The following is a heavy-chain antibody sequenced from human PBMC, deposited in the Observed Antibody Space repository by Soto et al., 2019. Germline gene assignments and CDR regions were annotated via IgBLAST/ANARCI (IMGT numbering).Heavy chain of an antibody. D-gene: IGHD3-10*01. J-gene: IGHJ4*02. CDR2: IHNSGTT. CDR3: ARDYGAGSYGIDY. CDR1: GASXNTYY. Sequence: PXETLSLTCTVSGASXNTYYWAWIRQPPGKGLEWIGYIHNSGTTDYNPSLKSRVTMSVDTSKSQFSLKLSSVTAADTAVYYCARDYGAGSYGIDYWGQGTLVTVSS. V-gene: IGHV4-59*01.